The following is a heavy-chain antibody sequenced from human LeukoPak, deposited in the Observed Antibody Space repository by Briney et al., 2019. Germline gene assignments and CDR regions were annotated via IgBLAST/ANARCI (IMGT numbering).Heavy chain of an antibody. V-gene: IGHV1-18*01. CDR2: ISAYNGNT. CDR3: ASAGYHDTNAFDI. D-gene: IGHD3-22*01. Sequence: ASVKVSCKASGYTFTSYGISWVRQAPGQGLEWVGWISAYNGNTNYAQKLQGSVTMTTDTSTSTAYMELRSLRSDDTAVYYCASAGYHDTNAFDIWGQGTMVTVSS. CDR1: GYTFTSYG. J-gene: IGHJ3*02.